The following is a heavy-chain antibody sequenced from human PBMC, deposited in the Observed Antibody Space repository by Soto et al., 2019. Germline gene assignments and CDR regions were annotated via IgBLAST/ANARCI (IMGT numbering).Heavy chain of an antibody. V-gene: IGHV3-11*01. CDR3: ATGDWSRTNNFDT. J-gene: IGHJ5*02. CDR2: ISSNSTAF. D-gene: IGHD2-2*01. CDR1: GFLFSHYY. Sequence: NLLESGGGLVKPGGSLRLSCEGSGFLFSHYYMSWIRQGPEKRLELVAYISSNSTAFYYADSVKGSFTVSKDDAKKSVFLQMTAVTSDDTATYYGATGDWSRTNNFDTWGQGTQVIVSA.